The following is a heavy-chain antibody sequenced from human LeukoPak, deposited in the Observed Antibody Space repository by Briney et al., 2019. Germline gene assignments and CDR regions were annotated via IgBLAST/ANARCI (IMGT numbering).Heavy chain of an antibody. CDR2: INPNSGGT. CDR1: GYTFNGYY. J-gene: IGHJ3*01. D-gene: IGHD3-22*01. CDR3: ASFFTPRGYYYDSRDAFDV. V-gene: IGHV1-2*02. Sequence: GASVKVSCKASGYTFNGYYMHWVRQAPGQGLEWMGGINPNSGGTNYAQKFQGRVTMTRDTSISTAYMELSRLRSDDTAVYYCASFFTPRGYYYDSRDAFDVWGQGTMVTVSS.